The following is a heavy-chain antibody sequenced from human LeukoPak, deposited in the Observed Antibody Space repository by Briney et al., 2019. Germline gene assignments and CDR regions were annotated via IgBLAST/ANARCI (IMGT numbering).Heavy chain of an antibody. V-gene: IGHV3-33*06. CDR1: GFTFSSYG. CDR3: AKDRGGSGYEPFDY. J-gene: IGHJ4*02. D-gene: IGHD5-12*01. Sequence: GRSLRLSCAASGFTFSSYGMHWVRQAPGKGLEWVAVIWHDGSNKYYADSVKGRFTISRDNSKNTLYLQMTSLRAEATAVYYCAKDRGGSGYEPFDYWGQGTLVTVSS. CDR2: IWHDGSNK.